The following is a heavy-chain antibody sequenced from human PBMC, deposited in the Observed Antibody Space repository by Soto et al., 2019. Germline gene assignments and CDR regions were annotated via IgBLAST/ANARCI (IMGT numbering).Heavy chain of an antibody. CDR1: GYTFTSYA. CDR3: ASRLIVATIKVFDY. D-gene: IGHD5-12*01. J-gene: IGHJ4*02. CDR2: INAGNGNT. Sequence: GASVKVSCKASGYTFTSYAMHWVRQAPGQRLEWMGWINAGNGNTKYSQKFQGRVTITRDTSASTAYMELNSLRAEDTAVYYCASRLIVATIKVFDYWGQGTLVTVSS. V-gene: IGHV1-3*01.